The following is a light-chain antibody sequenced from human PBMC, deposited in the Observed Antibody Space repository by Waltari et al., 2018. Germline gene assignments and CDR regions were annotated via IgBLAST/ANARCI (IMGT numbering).Light chain of an antibody. CDR2: WAS. CDR1: ESILYPSHNKHF. Sequence: DIVMTQSPDSLAVSLGERATHPFKSSESILYPSHNKHFLGWFQHKPGHPPKMLIYWASTRQSEVPARFSGSGSGTEFTLTISSVQAEDVAIYYCQQYYSNPRTFGQGTRLEIK. J-gene: IGKJ2*01. V-gene: IGKV4-1*01. CDR3: QQYYSNPRT.